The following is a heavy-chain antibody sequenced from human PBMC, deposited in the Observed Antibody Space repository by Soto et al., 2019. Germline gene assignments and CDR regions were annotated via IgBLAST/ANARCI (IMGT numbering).Heavy chain of an antibody. CDR2: ISSRGSDT. CDR1: GLTFSDYS. J-gene: IGHJ4*02. Sequence: PGGSLRLSCVASGLTFSDYSMTWIRQAPGKGLEWVSQISSRGSDTKYADSVKGRFTISRDNAKNSLYLQLNSLRAEDTAVYYCTRGGRSTSYYWYYWGPGTMVPVYS. D-gene: IGHD1-26*01. V-gene: IGHV3-11*06. CDR3: TRGGRSTSYYWYY.